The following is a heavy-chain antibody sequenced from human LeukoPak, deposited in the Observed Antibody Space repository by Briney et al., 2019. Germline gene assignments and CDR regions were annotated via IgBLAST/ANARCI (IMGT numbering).Heavy chain of an antibody. D-gene: IGHD6-13*01. CDR1: GFTFSSYG. V-gene: IGHV3-30*03. CDR2: ISYDGSNK. J-gene: IGHJ4*02. CDR3: ARDSGSSSWDGGFDY. Sequence: PGGSLRLSCAASGFTFSSYGMHWVRQAPGKGLEWVAVISYDGSNKYYADSVKGRFTISRDNSKNTLYLQMNSLRAEDTAVYYCARDSGSSSWDGGFDYWGQGTLVTVSS.